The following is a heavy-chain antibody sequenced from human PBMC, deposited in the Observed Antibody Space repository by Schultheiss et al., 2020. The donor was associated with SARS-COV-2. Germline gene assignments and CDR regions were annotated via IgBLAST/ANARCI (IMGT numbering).Heavy chain of an antibody. CDR1: GFTFSSYS. J-gene: IGHJ5*02. D-gene: IGHD6-13*01. CDR2: ISSSSSYI. CDR3: ARDGGSSSWYWGGNWFDP. Sequence: GGSLRLSCAASGFTFSSYSMNWVRQAPGKGLEWVSSISSSSSYIYYADSVKGRFTISRDNAKNSLYLQMNSLRAEDTAVYYCARDGGSSSWYWGGNWFDPWGQGTLVTVSS. V-gene: IGHV3-21*01.